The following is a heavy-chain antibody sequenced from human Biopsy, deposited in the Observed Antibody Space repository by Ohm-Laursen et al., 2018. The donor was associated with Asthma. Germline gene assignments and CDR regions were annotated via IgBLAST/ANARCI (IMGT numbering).Heavy chain of an antibody. Sequence: GTLSLTCNVSGDAMSTSGSYWGWIRQSPGKGLEWIGSIYYSGRTYYNPSLESRVTISADTSKNHFSLKVTSVTAADTAVYYCARAVSSSSYWYFDLWGRGDLATVSS. CDR1: GDAMSTSGSY. D-gene: IGHD6-6*01. CDR3: ARAVSSSSYWYFDL. V-gene: IGHV4-39*02. J-gene: IGHJ2*01. CDR2: IYYSGRT.